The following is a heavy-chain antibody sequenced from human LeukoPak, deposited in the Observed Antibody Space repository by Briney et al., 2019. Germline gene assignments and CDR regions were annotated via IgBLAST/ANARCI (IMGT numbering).Heavy chain of an antibody. CDR3: ARRRELDY. V-gene: IGHV4-34*01. CDR2: INHSGST. D-gene: IGHD1-26*01. J-gene: IGHJ4*02. Sequence: SETLSLTCAVYGGPFSGYYWSWIRQPPGKGLEWIGEINHSGSTNYNPSLKSRVTISVDTSKNQFSLKLSSVTAADTAVYYCARRRELDYWGQGTLVTVSS. CDR1: GGPFSGYY.